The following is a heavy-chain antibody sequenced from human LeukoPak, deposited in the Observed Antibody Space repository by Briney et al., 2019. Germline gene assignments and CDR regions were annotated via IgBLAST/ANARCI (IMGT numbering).Heavy chain of an antibody. V-gene: IGHV3-23*01. Sequence: GGSLRLSCAASGFTFSTYAMSWVRQAPGKGLEWVSTISGNGGSTYYADSVKGRFTISRDNSKNTLYLQMNSLRAEDTAVYYCAKPPPDSSSWLFDYWGRGTLLTVSS. J-gene: IGHJ4*02. D-gene: IGHD6-13*01. CDR3: AKPPPDSSSWLFDY. CDR1: GFTFSTYA. CDR2: ISGNGGST.